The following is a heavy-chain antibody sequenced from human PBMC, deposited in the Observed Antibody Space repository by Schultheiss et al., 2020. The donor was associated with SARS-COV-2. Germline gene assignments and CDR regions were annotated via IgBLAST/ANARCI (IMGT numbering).Heavy chain of an antibody. CDR1: Y. Sequence: YWIGWVRQMPGKGLEWIGYIYYSGSTYYNPSLKSLVTISVDTSKNQFSLKLSSVTAADTAVYYCARGGPVDYWGQGTLVTVSS. CDR3: ARGGPVDY. D-gene: IGHD2-15*01. CDR2: IYYSGST. J-gene: IGHJ4*02. V-gene: IGHV4-31*01.